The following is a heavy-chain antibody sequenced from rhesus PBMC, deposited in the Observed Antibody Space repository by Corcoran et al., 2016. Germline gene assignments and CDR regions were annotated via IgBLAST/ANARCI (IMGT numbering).Heavy chain of an antibody. J-gene: IGHJ4*01. CDR1: GGSISSSY. D-gene: IGHD2-15*01. CDR3: ARDRGYCSSTYCSSGYFDY. Sequence: QLQLQESGPGLVKPSETLSVTCAVSGGSISSSYWSWIRQAPGTGLELIGYIYGSGSITNYNPTLKSLVTLSVDTSKNQLSLKLSSVTTADTAVYYCARDRGYCSSTYCSSGYFDYWGQGVLVTVSS. CDR2: IYGSGSIT. V-gene: IGHV4-169*02.